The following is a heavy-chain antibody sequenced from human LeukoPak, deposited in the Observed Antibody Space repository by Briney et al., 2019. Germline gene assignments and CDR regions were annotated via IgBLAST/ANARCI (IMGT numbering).Heavy chain of an antibody. CDR3: ARQGPMVRGQGDGYFPH. D-gene: IGHD3-10*01. J-gene: IGHJ1*01. CDR1: GGSISSSSYY. Sequence: SETLSLTCIVSGGSISSSSYYWGWIRQPPGTGLAWIGSIYYSGSTYYNESPNSLVTISVDTSKNQISLKLSSVTAADTAVYYCARQGPMVRGQGDGYFPHWGQGTLVTVSS. CDR2: IYYSGST. V-gene: IGHV4-39*01.